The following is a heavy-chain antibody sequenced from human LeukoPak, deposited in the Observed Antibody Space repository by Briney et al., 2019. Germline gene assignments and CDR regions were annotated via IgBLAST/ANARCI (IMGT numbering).Heavy chain of an antibody. J-gene: IGHJ4*02. Sequence: ASVKVSCKASGGTFSSYAISWVRQAPGQGLEWMGWISAYNGNTNYAQKLQGRVTMTTDTSTSTAYMELRSLRSDDTAVYYCARDIYCTNGVCYHDYWGQGTLVTVSS. CDR3: ARDIYCTNGVCYHDY. CDR1: GGTFSSYA. V-gene: IGHV1-18*01. CDR2: ISAYNGNT. D-gene: IGHD2-8*01.